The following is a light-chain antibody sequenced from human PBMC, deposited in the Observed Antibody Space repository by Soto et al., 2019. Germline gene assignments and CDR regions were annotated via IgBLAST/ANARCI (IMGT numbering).Light chain of an antibody. CDR3: QQYNNYWT. V-gene: IGKV1-5*03. CDR1: QSCGTS. J-gene: IGKJ1*01. CDR2: KAS. Sequence: DIQMTQSPSTLSASVGDRVTITCRASQSCGTSLAWYQQRPGKAPNLLIYKASNLASGVPSRFSGSGSGTEFTLTISSVQPDDFATYYCQQYNNYWTFGQGTKVEIK.